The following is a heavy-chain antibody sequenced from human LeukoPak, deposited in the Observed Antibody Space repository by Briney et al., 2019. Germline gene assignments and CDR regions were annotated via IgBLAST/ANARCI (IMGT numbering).Heavy chain of an antibody. J-gene: IGHJ3*02. CDR2: SKSKTDGGTT. CDR3: TTFGAFDI. Sequence: GVSLRLSCAASGFTFSNAWMSGVRQAPGKGLEWVGRSKSKTDGGTTDYAAPVKGRFTISRDDPKNTLYLQMNSLKTEDTAVYYCTTFGAFDIWGQGTMVTVPS. V-gene: IGHV3-15*01. CDR1: GFTFSNAW. D-gene: IGHD3-16*01.